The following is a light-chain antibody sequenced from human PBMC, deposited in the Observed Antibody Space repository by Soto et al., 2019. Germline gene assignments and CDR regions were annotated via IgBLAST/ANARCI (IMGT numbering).Light chain of an antibody. V-gene: IGKV3D-11*03. Sequence: EIVMTQSPATLSVSPGESVTLSCRASQLFSSNLAWYQRRPGQAHRLLIYDASNRATGIQDRFSGSGPGTDFTLTIRRLEPEDFALYYCQQHDILPITFGQGTRLEIK. CDR1: QLFSSN. J-gene: IGKJ5*01. CDR2: DAS. CDR3: QQHDILPIT.